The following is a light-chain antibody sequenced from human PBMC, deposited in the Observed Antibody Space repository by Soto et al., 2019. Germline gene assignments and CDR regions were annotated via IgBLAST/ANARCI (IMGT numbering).Light chain of an antibody. CDR1: SSNIGAGYD. V-gene: IGLV1-40*01. CDR3: QSYDRSLSGWV. J-gene: IGLJ3*02. Sequence: QSLLTQPPSGSGAPGQRVTIPCTGSSSNIGAGYDVHWYQPLPGTAPKLLIYGNSNRPSGVPDRFSGSKSGTSASLAITGLQAEDEADYYCQSYDRSLSGWVFCGGTKLTV. CDR2: GNS.